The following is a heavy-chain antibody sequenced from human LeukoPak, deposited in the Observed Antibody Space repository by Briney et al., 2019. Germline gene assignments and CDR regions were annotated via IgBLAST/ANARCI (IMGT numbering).Heavy chain of an antibody. CDR1: GFTFSSYG. V-gene: IGHV3-30*02. Sequence: LGGSLRLSCAASGFTFSSYGMHWVRQAPGKGLEWVAFIRYDGSNKYYSDSVKGRFTISRDNSKNTLYLQMNSLRAEDTAVYYCAKDGQVGAIGYFDYRGQGTLVTVSS. J-gene: IGHJ4*02. D-gene: IGHD1-26*01. CDR2: IRYDGSNK. CDR3: AKDGQVGAIGYFDY.